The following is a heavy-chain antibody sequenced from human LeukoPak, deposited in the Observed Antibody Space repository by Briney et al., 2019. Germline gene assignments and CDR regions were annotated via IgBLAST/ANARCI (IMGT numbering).Heavy chain of an antibody. Sequence: GGSLRLSCAASGFTFRIYAMSWVRQAPGKGLEWASVISDSGGSRYHADSVKGRFTISRDNSKNTLYLQMNSLRAEDMAVYYCAKRVDSSGYYYLPYFDYWGQGTLVTVSS. CDR2: ISDSGGSR. CDR1: GFTFRIYA. V-gene: IGHV3-23*01. D-gene: IGHD3-22*01. CDR3: AKRVDSSGYYYLPYFDY. J-gene: IGHJ4*02.